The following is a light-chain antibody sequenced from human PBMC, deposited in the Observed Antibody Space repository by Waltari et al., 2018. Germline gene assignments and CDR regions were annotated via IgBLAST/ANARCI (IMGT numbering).Light chain of an antibody. Sequence: DIQMTQSPSSLSASIGDRVTITCRASHNIFNSLNWYKQKEGKAPELLIHVASRLQRGVPSRFSGSGSGTVFTLTINSLQPDDFASYFCQQSHSLPRTFGQGTKVE. CDR3: QQSHSLPRT. CDR2: VAS. V-gene: IGKV1-39*01. CDR1: HNIFNS. J-gene: IGKJ1*01.